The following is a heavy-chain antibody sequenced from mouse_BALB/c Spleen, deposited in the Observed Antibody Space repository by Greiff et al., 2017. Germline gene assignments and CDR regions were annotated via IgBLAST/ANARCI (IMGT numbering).Heavy chain of an antibody. D-gene: IGHD1-1*01. V-gene: IGHV1-80*01. Sequence: VQLQQSGAELVRPGSSVKISCKASGYAFSSYWMNWVKQRPGQGLEWIGQIYPGDGDTNYNGKFKGKATLTADKSSSTAYMQLSSLTSEDSAVYFCARSGYYGSSYPDYWGQGTTRTVSS. CDR2: IYPGDGDT. CDR3: ARSGYYGSSYPDY. J-gene: IGHJ2*01. CDR1: GYAFSSYW.